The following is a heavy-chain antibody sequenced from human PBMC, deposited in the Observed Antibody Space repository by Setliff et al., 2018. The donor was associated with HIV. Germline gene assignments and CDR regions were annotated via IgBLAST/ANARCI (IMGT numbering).Heavy chain of an antibody. V-gene: IGHV4-38-2*01. J-gene: IGHJ4*02. CDR2: IYHSGST. CDR1: GYSISSGHY. CDR3: ARRAAATTNFDY. D-gene: IGHD1-26*01. Sequence: SETQSLTCAVSGYSISSGHYWGWIRQPPGKGLEWIGSIYHSGSTFYNPSLKSRVTLSLDTSKNQFSLKVTSVTAADTAVYYCARRAAATTNFDYWGQGTLVTVSS.